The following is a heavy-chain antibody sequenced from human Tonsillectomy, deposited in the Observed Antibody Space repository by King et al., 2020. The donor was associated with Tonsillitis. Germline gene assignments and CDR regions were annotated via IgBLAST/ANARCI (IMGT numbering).Heavy chain of an antibody. D-gene: IGHD2-2*01. J-gene: IGHJ5*02. Sequence: QLVQSGAEVKKPGASVKVSCKASGYTFTSYGISWVRQAPGQGLELIGWISGHNGNTKYAQKVQGRVTMTTDTSTSTAYMELRSLRSDDTAVYYCARDHCSSTSCYNWFDPWGQGTLVTVSS. V-gene: IGHV1-18*01. CDR2: ISGHNGNT. CDR1: GYTFTSYG. CDR3: ARDHCSSTSCYNWFDP.